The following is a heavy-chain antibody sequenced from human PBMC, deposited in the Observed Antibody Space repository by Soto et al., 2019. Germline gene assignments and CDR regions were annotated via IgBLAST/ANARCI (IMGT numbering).Heavy chain of an antibody. CDR2: IYSSGSN. CDR3: ARGQRFSDWFDP. D-gene: IGHD3-3*01. CDR1: GGAISGYY. J-gene: IGHJ5*02. V-gene: IGHV4-4*07. Sequence: QVQLQESGPGLVKPSETLSLSCTVSGGAISGYYWTWIRQPAVKGLEWIGRIYSSGSNQYNPSLQSRVTVSLDTSKNQFSLRLTSVPAADTAVYYCARGQRFSDWFDPWGKGNLVTVSS.